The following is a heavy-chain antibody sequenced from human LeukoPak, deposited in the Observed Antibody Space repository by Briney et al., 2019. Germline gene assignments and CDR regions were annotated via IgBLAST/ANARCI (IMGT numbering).Heavy chain of an antibody. CDR2: IWYDGSNK. D-gene: IGHD6-19*01. V-gene: IGHV3-33*01. CDR3: ARGSIAVAGSPPGGPAY. Sequence: GGSLRLSCAASGFTFSSYGMHWVRQAPGKGLEWVAVIWYDGSNKYYADSVKGRFTISRDNSKNTLYLQMNSLRAEDTAVYYCARGSIAVAGSPPGGPAYWGQGTLVTVSS. J-gene: IGHJ4*02. CDR1: GFTFSSYG.